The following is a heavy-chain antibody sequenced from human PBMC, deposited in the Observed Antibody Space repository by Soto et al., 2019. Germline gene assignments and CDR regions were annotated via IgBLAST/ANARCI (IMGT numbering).Heavy chain of an antibody. D-gene: IGHD6-13*01. V-gene: IGHV3-33*01. CDR3: ARVGAAADPYYYYYMDV. Sequence: PGGSLRLSCAASGFTFSSYGMHWVRQAPGKGLEWVAVIWYDGSNKYYADSVKGRFTISRDNSKNTLYLQMNSLRAEDTAVYYCARVGAAADPYYYYYMDVWGKGTTVTVSS. CDR1: GFTFSSYG. J-gene: IGHJ6*03. CDR2: IWYDGSNK.